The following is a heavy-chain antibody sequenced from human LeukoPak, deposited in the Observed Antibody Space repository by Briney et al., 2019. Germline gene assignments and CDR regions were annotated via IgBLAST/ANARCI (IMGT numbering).Heavy chain of an antibody. CDR3: AREYDYGDPGIDY. V-gene: IGHV3-7*01. Sequence: GGSLRLSCAASGFTFRSYLMSWVRQAPGKGLGWVANINQDGSEKNYVDSVKGRFTIFRDNPKNSLYLEMDSLRVEDTAVYYCAREYDYGDPGIDYWGQGALVTVSS. D-gene: IGHD4-17*01. CDR1: GFTFRSYL. CDR2: INQDGSEK. J-gene: IGHJ4*02.